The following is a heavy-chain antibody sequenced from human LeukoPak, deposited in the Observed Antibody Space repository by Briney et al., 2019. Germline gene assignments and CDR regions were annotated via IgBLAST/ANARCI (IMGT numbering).Heavy chain of an antibody. J-gene: IGHJ4*02. CDR3: ARTPIYVSGRYYFDY. CDR1: SGSIRSSDYY. V-gene: IGHV4-39*01. CDR2: IYYSGST. D-gene: IGHD3-10*01. Sequence: SETLSLTCTVSSGSIRSSDYYWGWIRQPPGKGLEWIGTIYYSGSTYYNPSLKSRVTISVDTSKNQFSLKLSSVTAADTAVYYCARTPIYVSGRYYFDYWGQGTLVTVSS.